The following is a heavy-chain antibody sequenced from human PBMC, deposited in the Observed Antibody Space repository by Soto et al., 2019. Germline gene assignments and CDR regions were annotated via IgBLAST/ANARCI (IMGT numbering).Heavy chain of an antibody. J-gene: IGHJ5*02. D-gene: IGHD6-13*01. CDR3: ARDAGSSNDLDP. CDR1: GDSISSNY. V-gene: IGHV4-4*07. CDR2: IYKSGST. Sequence: SETLSLTCTVSGDSISSNYWSWIRQPAGKGLEWIGRIYKSGSTNYNPSLKSRVTMSVDTSKNQFSLRLSSVTAADTAVYYCARDAGSSNDLDPWGQGSLGTVYS.